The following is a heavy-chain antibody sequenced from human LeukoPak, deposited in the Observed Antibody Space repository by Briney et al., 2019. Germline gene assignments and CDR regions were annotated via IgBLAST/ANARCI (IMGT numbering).Heavy chain of an antibody. Sequence: PGGALRLSCAASGFTFSRHGMPWVRQAPGKGLEGVTVISNDGNKKYYADSVKGRFTTSRDNSKLYLQMDSLRPEDTAVYYCAKDRSPSVTSFYYYHGMDVWGQGTTVTVSS. J-gene: IGHJ6*02. CDR1: GFTFSRHG. CDR2: ISNDGNKK. CDR3: AKDRSPSVTSFYYYHGMDV. V-gene: IGHV3-30*18. D-gene: IGHD4-17*01.